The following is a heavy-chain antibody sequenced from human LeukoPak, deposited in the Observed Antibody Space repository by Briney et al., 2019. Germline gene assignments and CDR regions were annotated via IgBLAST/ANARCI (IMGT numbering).Heavy chain of an antibody. D-gene: IGHD2-15*01. CDR3: ARDATDAAYTPMNDY. CDR2: TSAYNGNT. Sequence: GASVMDPCKTAGYTFTRYGISCVGQAAGQKLEWMGWTSAYNGNTNYAQNLRGRVTMIIDRSTSTVYMELRSLRSDDTAVYYCARDATDAAYTPMNDYWGQGTLFTVSS. CDR1: GYTFTRYG. V-gene: IGHV1-18*01. J-gene: IGHJ4*02.